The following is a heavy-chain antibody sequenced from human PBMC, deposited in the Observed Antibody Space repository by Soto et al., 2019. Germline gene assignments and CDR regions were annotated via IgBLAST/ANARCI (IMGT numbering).Heavy chain of an antibody. CDR1: GGSISSGGYY. CDR3: ARDQSSSGGMDV. V-gene: IGHV4-31*03. Sequence: SETLSLTSTVSGGSISSGGYYWSWIRQHPGKGLEWIGYIYYSGSTYYNPSLKSRVTISVDTSKNQFSLKLSSVTAADTAVYYCARDQSSSGGMDVWGQGTTVTVFS. J-gene: IGHJ6*02. CDR2: IYYSGST. D-gene: IGHD6-6*01.